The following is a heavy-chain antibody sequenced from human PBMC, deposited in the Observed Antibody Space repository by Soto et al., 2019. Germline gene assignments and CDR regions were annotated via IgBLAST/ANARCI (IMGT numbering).Heavy chain of an antibody. CDR2: INAGNGNT. CDR3: ARGGSEYYYGSGSDNFDD. Sequence: ASVKVSCKASGYTFTSYAMHWVRQAPGQGLEWMGWINAGNGNTKYSQKFQGRVTITRDTSASTAYMELSSLRSEDTAVYYCARGGSEYYYGSGSDNFDDWGQGTLVTVSS. J-gene: IGHJ4*02. D-gene: IGHD3-10*01. CDR1: GYTFTSYA. V-gene: IGHV1-3*01.